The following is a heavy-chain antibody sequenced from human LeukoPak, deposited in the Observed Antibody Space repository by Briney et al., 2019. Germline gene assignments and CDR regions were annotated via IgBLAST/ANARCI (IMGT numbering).Heavy chain of an antibody. CDR2: INAGNGNT. CDR3: AILARYYDSSVDY. V-gene: IGHV1-3*01. J-gene: IGHJ4*02. Sequence: ASVKVSCKASGYTFTSYAIHWVRQAPGQRLEWMGWINAGNGNTKYSQKFQGRVTITRDTSASTAYMELSSLRSEDTAVYYCAILARYYDSSVDYWGQGTLVTVSS. CDR1: GYTFTSYA. D-gene: IGHD3-22*01.